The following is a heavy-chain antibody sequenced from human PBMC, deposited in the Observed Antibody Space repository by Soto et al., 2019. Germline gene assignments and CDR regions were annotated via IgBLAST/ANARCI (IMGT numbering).Heavy chain of an antibody. J-gene: IGHJ4*02. D-gene: IGHD3-10*01. Sequence: EVQLVESGGGVVRPGGSLRLYCAASGFTFDDYGMSWVRQAPGKGLEWVSGINWNGGSTGYADSVKGRFTISRDNAKKAQYLQMNSLRAYDTAVYHCARDGRWFGLHWGQGTLVTVSS. CDR2: INWNGGST. CDR3: ARDGRWFGLH. V-gene: IGHV3-20*01. CDR1: GFTFDDYG.